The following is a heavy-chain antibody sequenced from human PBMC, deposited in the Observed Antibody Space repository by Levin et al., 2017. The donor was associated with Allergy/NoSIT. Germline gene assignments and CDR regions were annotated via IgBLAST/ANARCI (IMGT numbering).Heavy chain of an antibody. D-gene: IGHD2-15*01. CDR3: AKVYCSGGSCLPYYYYDGMDG. Sequence: PGGSLRLSCAASGFTFSSYGMHWVRQAPGKGLEWVAVISYDGSNKYYADSVKGRFTISRDNSKNTLYLQMNSLRAEDTAVYYCAKVYCSGGSCLPYYYYDGMDGWGQGTTVTVSS. J-gene: IGHJ6*02. CDR2: ISYDGSNK. CDR1: GFTFSSYG. V-gene: IGHV3-30*18.